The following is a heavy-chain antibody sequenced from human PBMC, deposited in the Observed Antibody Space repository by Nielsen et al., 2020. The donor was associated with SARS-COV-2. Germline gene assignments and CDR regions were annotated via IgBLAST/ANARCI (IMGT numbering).Heavy chain of an antibody. Sequence: GESLKISCKASGYTFSNYWIGWVRQMPGKGLEWMGIIYPGDSDTRYSPSFQGQVTISADKSLTTAYLQWSSLKASDTAMYYCALGGGVTPWYYFDYWGQGTLVTVSS. CDR1: GYTFSNYW. V-gene: IGHV5-51*01. CDR2: IYPGDSDT. D-gene: IGHD2-21*02. CDR3: ALGGGVTPWYYFDY. J-gene: IGHJ4*02.